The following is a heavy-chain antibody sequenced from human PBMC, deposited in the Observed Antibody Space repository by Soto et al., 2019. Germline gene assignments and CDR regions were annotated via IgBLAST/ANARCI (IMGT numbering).Heavy chain of an antibody. CDR3: AKGGVITIKDY. J-gene: IGHJ4*02. D-gene: IGHD2-21*01. CDR2: ISGSGTTI. Sequence: EVQLLESGGGLVQTGGSLRLSCAASGFTFSSYSLSWVRQAPGKGLEWVSAISGSGTTIYYADSVKGRFTISRDNSKNTLYMQMNSLRADDTAVYYCAKGGVITIKDYWGQGTLVTVSS. V-gene: IGHV3-23*01. CDR1: GFTFSSYS.